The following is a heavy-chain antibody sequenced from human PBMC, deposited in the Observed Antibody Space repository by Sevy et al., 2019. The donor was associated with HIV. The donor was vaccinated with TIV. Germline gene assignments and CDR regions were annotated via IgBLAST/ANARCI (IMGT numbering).Heavy chain of an antibody. Sequence: SETLSLTCTVSGGSISGYYWSWIRQPPGKGLEWIGYIYYSGSTNYNPSLKNRVTMSVDTSKNQFSLKMSSVTAADTAVYYCARTPVIMITFGGVIALRQFDFWGQGTLVTVSS. D-gene: IGHD3-16*02. CDR2: IYYSGST. J-gene: IGHJ4*02. CDR3: ARTPVIMITFGGVIALRQFDF. V-gene: IGHV4-59*01. CDR1: GGSISGYY.